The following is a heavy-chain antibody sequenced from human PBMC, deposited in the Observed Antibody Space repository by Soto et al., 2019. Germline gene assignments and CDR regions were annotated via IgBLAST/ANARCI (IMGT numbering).Heavy chain of an antibody. CDR1: GGFLRSSSYF. CDR3: ARHGEYYDFWSGYFTPPPSPYVMDV. D-gene: IGHD3-3*01. J-gene: IGHJ6*02. CDR2: IYYSGST. V-gene: IGHV4-39*01. Sequence: PENLSHTWTVSGGFLRSSSYFLGWIRQHPGKGLEWIGSIYYSGSTYYNPPLKSRVTISVDTSKNQFSLKLSSVTAADTAVYYCARHGEYYDFWSGYFTPPPSPYVMDVWGRGTTVIVSS.